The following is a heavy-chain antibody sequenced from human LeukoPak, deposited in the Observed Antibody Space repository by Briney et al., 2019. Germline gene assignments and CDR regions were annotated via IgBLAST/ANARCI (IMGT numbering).Heavy chain of an antibody. CDR2: IYYSGST. J-gene: IGHJ5*02. CDR3: ARDSEGGWFDP. Sequence: PSETLSHTCTVSGGSISSGGYYWSWIRQHPGKGLEWIGYIYYSGSTYYNPSLKSRVTISVDTSKNQFSLKLCSVTAADTAVYYCARDSEGGWFDPSGQGALVTASS. CDR1: GGSISSGGYY. D-gene: IGHD3-16*01. V-gene: IGHV4-31*03.